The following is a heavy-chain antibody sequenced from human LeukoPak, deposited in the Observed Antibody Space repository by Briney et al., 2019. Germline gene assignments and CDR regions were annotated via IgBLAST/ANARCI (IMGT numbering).Heavy chain of an antibody. Sequence: SETLSLTCAVYGGSFSGYYWSWIRQPPGKGLEWIGEINRSGSTNYNPSLKSRVTISVDTSKNQFSLKLSSVTAADTAVYYCARVNGRGSGSWYNYWGQGTLVTVSS. CDR1: GGSFSGYY. D-gene: IGHD6-13*01. J-gene: IGHJ4*02. CDR3: ARVNGRGSGSWYNY. V-gene: IGHV4-34*01. CDR2: INRSGST.